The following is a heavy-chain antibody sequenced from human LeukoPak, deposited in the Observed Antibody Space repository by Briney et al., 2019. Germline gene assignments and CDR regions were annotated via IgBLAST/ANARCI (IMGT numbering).Heavy chain of an antibody. J-gene: IGHJ4*02. Sequence: GGSLRLSCATSRFTFNGTWMTWVRQTPRRGLECVANIKPDGSTKYYPDSVKGRFTFSRDNAKNSLYLQTSSMRVEDTGIYYCTSDLNHDSGGWGQGTLVTVSS. CDR2: IKPDGSTK. D-gene: IGHD3-22*01. V-gene: IGHV3-7*01. CDR3: TSDLNHDSGG. CDR1: RFTFNGTW.